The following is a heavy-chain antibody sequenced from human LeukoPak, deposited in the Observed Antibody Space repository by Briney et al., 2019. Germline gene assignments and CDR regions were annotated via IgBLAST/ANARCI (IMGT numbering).Heavy chain of an antibody. J-gene: IGHJ5*02. V-gene: IGHV4-59*01. CDR2: IYYSGST. CDR3: ARIRIAARQGGWFDP. D-gene: IGHD6-6*01. CDR1: GGSISSYY. Sequence: SETLSLTCTVSGGSISSYYWSWIRQPPGKGLEWIGYIYYSGSTNYNPSLKSRLTISVDTSKNQFSLKLSSVTAADTAVYYCARIRIAARQGGWFDPWGQGTLVTVSS.